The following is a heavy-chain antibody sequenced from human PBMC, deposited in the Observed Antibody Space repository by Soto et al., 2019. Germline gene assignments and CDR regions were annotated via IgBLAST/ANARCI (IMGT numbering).Heavy chain of an antibody. Sequence: SETLSLTCTVSGGSISSGDYYWSWIRQPPGKGLEWIGYIYYSGSTYYNPSLKSRVTISVDTSKNQFSLKLSSVTAADTAVYYCARVSRDGYNSNYWGQGTLVTVSS. D-gene: IGHD5-12*01. CDR3: ARVSRDGYNSNY. J-gene: IGHJ4*02. CDR1: GGSISSGDYY. V-gene: IGHV4-30-4*01. CDR2: IYYSGST.